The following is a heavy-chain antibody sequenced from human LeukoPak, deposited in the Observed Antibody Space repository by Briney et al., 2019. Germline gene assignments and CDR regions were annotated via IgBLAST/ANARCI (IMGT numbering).Heavy chain of an antibody. D-gene: IGHD3-10*02. CDR2: TNNDGSST. J-gene: IGHJ4*02. CDR1: GFTFSNYW. Sequence: GGSLRLSYVASGFTFSNYWIHWVRHAPGKGLVWVSRTNNDGSSTTYADFVKGRFTSSRDNAKNTLYLQMDSLRAEDTAVYYCTRSVFPYYFDCWGQGTLVTVSS. V-gene: IGHV3-74*01. CDR3: TRSVFPYYFDC.